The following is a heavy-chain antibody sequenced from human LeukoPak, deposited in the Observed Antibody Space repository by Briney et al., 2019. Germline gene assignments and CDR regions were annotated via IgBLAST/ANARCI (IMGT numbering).Heavy chain of an antibody. D-gene: IGHD2-21*01. CDR1: GGSISTGGYY. CDR2: MYYSGST. J-gene: IGHJ4*02. CDR3: ARVNSRVWFLFDH. V-gene: IGHV4-31*03. Sequence: PSQTLSLTCTVSGGSISTGGYYWSWVHQHPGKGLEWIGYMYYSGSTYYSPSLKSRVSISVDTSKNQFSLMLTSVTAADTAVYYCARVNSRVWFLFDHWGLGTLVTVSS.